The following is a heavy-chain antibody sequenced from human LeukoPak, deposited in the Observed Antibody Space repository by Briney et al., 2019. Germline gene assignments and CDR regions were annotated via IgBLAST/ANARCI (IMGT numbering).Heavy chain of an antibody. CDR1: GGTFMNYV. V-gene: IGHV1-69*06. CDR3: AREGMQGQGWPAGWAFDI. D-gene: IGHD2-8*01. CDR2: IIPIFRST. Sequence: SVKVSCKASGGTFMNYVFNWVRQAPGQGPEWMGKIIPIFRSTNYAQRFQGRVTISADNSTSTAYMELSSLRSDDTAVYYCAREGMQGQGWPAGWAFDIWGQGTMVTVSS. J-gene: IGHJ3*02.